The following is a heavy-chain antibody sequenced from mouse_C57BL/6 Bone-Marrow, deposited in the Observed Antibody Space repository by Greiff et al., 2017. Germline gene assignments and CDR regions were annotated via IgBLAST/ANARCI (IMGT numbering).Heavy chain of an antibody. CDR1: GYTFTDYY. Sequence: VQRVESGPELVKPGASVKISCKASGYTFTDYYINWVKQRPGQGLEWIGWIFPGSGSTYYNEKFKGKATLTVDKSSSTAYMLLSSLTSEDSAVYFCARQGPYGSSPWFAYWGQGTLVTVSA. CDR2: IFPGSGST. D-gene: IGHD1-1*01. V-gene: IGHV1-75*01. J-gene: IGHJ3*01. CDR3: ARQGPYGSSPWFAY.